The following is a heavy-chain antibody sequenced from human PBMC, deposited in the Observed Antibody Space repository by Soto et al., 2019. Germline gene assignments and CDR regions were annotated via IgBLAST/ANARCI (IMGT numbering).Heavy chain of an antibody. CDR3: ARAINWNLHLNWFDP. CDR1: GGSVSSGSYY. D-gene: IGHD1-7*01. CDR2: IYYSGST. Sequence: SETLSLTCTVSGGSVSSGSYYWGWIRQPPGKGLEWIGYIYYSGSTNYNPSLKSRVTISVDTSKNQLSLKLSSVTAADTAVYYCARAINWNLHLNWFDPWGQGTLVTVSS. J-gene: IGHJ5*02. V-gene: IGHV4-61*01.